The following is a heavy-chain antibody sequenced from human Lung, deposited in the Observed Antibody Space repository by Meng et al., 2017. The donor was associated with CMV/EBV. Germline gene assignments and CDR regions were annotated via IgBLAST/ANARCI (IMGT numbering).Heavy chain of an antibody. CDR2: IPHRGSS. CDR1: GDSITNHNW. D-gene: IGHD3-10*01. Sequence: QGKLGRSGPALVTPPETLPLTSAVSGDSITNHNWWAWVRQPPGKGLEWIGEIPHRGSSAYNPSLKSRVSMSIDKSKNQFSLKLTSVTAADTAVYHCLRRSGSSVWGQGTLVTVSS. CDR3: LRRSGSSV. V-gene: IGHV4-4*03. J-gene: IGHJ1*01.